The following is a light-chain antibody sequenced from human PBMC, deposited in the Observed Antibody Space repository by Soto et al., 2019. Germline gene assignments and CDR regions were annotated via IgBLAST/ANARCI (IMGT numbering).Light chain of an antibody. CDR3: KQYSNWPT. J-gene: IGKJ5*01. CDR1: QSVSRN. V-gene: IGKV3-15*01. CDR2: GAS. Sequence: EIVMTQSPATLSVSPGESATLSCRASQSVSRNLAWYQQRPGQAPRLLISGASTRATGIEARFSGSGSGREFTLTIRSLQSEDSALYYCKQYSNWPTXGQGTRLEIK.